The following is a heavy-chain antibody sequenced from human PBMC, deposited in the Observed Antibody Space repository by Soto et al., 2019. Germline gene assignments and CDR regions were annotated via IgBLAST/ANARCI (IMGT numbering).Heavy chain of an antibody. Sequence: GGSLRLSCAASGFTFSIYAMTWVRHAPGKGLEWVSGVNGTGGSAYYADSVKGRFTISRDKSTNTLYLHMNSLRAEDTAVYYCARGSAYSDYDLEYWGQGTLVTVSS. J-gene: IGHJ4*02. CDR1: GFTFSIYA. CDR3: ARGSAYSDYDLEY. CDR2: VNGTGGSA. V-gene: IGHV3-23*01. D-gene: IGHD4-17*01.